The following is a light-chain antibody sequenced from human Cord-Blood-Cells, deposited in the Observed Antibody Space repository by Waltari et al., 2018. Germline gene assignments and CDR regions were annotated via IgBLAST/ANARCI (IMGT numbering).Light chain of an antibody. Sequence: DIKLTQPPSSLPASVDERFPITCRASQSISSYLNCYQQKPGKAPKLLIYAASSLQSGVPSRFSGSGSGTDFTLTISSLQPEDFATYYCQQSYSTPLTFGGGTKVEIK. CDR2: AAS. CDR1: QSISSY. V-gene: IGKV1-39*01. J-gene: IGKJ4*01. CDR3: QQSYSTPLT.